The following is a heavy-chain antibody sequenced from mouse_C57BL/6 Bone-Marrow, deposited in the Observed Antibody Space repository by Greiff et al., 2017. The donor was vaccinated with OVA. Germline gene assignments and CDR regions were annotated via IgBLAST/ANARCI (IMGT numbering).Heavy chain of an antibody. CDR2: ISSGSSTI. CDR1: GFTFSDYG. Sequence: DVQLVESGGGLVKPGGSLKLSCAASGFTFSDYGMHWVRQAPEKGLEWVAYISSGSSTIYYADTVKGRFTISRDNAKNTLFLQMTSLRSEDTAMYYCARWSYYSNDYAMDYWGQGTSVTVSS. J-gene: IGHJ4*01. CDR3: ARWSYYSNDYAMDY. D-gene: IGHD2-5*01. V-gene: IGHV5-17*01.